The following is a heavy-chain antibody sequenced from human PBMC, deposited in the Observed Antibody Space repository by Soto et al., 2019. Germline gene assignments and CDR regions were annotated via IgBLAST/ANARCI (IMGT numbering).Heavy chain of an antibody. CDR1: GYSFTSYW. D-gene: IGHD2-21*02. V-gene: IGHV5-10-1*01. CDR3: ARVIDPSDYYFEY. J-gene: IGHJ4*02. CDR2: IDPSDSYT. Sequence: PGASLKISCKGSGYSFTSYWITWVRQMPGKGLEWMGRIDPSDSYTKYSPSFQGHVTISVDKSITTAYLQWSSLKASDTAMYYCARVIDPSDYYFEYWGQGTLVTVSS.